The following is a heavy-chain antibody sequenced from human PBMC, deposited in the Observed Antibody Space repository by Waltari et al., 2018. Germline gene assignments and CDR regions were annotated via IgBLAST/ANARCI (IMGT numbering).Heavy chain of an antibody. CDR1: GFTFSSYA. Sequence: QVQLVESGGGVVQPGRSLRLSCAASGFTFSSYAMHWVRQAPGKGLEWVAVISYDGRNKYYADSVKGRFTISRDNSKNTLYLQMNSLRAEDTAVYYCAREGWNCSGGSCYSYYFDYWGQGTLVTVSS. D-gene: IGHD2-15*01. CDR2: ISYDGRNK. V-gene: IGHV3-30*04. CDR3: AREGWNCSGGSCYSYYFDY. J-gene: IGHJ4*02.